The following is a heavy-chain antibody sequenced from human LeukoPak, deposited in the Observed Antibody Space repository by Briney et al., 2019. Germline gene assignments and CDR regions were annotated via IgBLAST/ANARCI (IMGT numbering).Heavy chain of an antibody. Sequence: GGSLRLSCAASGFTFSSYAMSWVRQAPGKGLEWVSAISGSGGSTYYADSVKGRFTISRDNSKNTLYLQMNSLRAKDTAVYYCANVHDSTPIDYWGQGTLVTVSS. V-gene: IGHV3-23*01. D-gene: IGHD3-22*01. J-gene: IGHJ4*02. CDR1: GFTFSSYA. CDR3: ANVHDSTPIDY. CDR2: ISGSGGST.